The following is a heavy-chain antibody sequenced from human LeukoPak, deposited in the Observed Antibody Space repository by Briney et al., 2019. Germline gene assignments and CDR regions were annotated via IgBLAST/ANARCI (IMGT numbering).Heavy chain of an antibody. CDR2: ISSSGSTI. V-gene: IGHV3-11*01. D-gene: IGHD3-16*02. J-gene: IGHJ4*02. CDR1: GFTFSDYY. CDR3: ARRDYDYVWGSYRYAYYFDY. Sequence: GGSLRLSCAASGFTFSDYYMSWIRQAPGKGLEWVSYISSSGSTIYYADSVKGRFTISRDNAKNSLYLQMNSLRAEDTAVYYCARRDYDYVWGSYRYAYYFDYWGQGTLVTVSS.